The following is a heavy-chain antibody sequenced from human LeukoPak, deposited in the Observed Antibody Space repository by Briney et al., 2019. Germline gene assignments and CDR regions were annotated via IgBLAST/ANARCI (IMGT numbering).Heavy chain of an antibody. CDR1: GGTFSSYA. CDR3: ARPQYYYGSGSYGGGYYFDY. Sequence: EASVKVSCKASGGTFSSYAISWVRQAPGQGLEWMGGIIPIFGTANYAQKFQGRVTIAADESTSTAYMELRSLRSDDTAVYYCARPQYYYGSGSYGGGYYFDYWGQGTLVTVSS. D-gene: IGHD3-10*01. J-gene: IGHJ4*02. V-gene: IGHV1-69*01. CDR2: IIPIFGTA.